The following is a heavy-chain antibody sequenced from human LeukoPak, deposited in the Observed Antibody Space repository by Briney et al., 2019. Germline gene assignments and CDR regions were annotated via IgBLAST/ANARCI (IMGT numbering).Heavy chain of an antibody. CDR1: GFTFSSYE. V-gene: IGHV3-48*03. CDR2: ISSSGSTI. CDR3: ARGYGIVGATFDY. D-gene: IGHD1-26*01. Sequence: GGSLRLSCAASGFTFSSYEMNWVRQAPGKGLEWVSYISSSGSTIYYADSVKGRFTISRDNAKNSLYLQMNSLRAEDTAVYYCARGYGIVGATFDYWGQGTLATVSS. J-gene: IGHJ4*02.